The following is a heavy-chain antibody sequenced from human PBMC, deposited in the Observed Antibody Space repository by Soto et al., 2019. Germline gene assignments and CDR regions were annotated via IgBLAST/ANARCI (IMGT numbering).Heavy chain of an antibody. CDR2: IFYTGTT. D-gene: IGHD6-13*01. CDR3: ARHEAWGAAGL. J-gene: IGHJ4*02. CDR1: GGSISSSNYY. Sequence: QLQLQESGPGLVKPSETLPLTCTVSGGSISSSNYYWAWLRQPPGKGLEWIGSIFYTGTTYYNPSLGSRVPISVDTSKNQCSLKVSSVTAADTAVYYCARHEAWGAAGLWGQGTLVTVSS. V-gene: IGHV4-39*01.